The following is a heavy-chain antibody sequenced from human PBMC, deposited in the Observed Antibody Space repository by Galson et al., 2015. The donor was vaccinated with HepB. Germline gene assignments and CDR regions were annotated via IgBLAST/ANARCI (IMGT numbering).Heavy chain of an antibody. CDR3: ARDLQLRYFDWLFMDAFDI. D-gene: IGHD3-9*01. CDR1: GFTFSSYA. V-gene: IGHV3-30*04. CDR2: ISYDGSNK. J-gene: IGHJ3*02. Sequence: SLRLSCAASGFTFSSYAMHWVRQAPGKGLEWVAVISYDGSNKYYADSVKGRFTISRDNSKNTLYLQMNSLRAEDTAVYYCARDLQLRYFDWLFMDAFDIWGQGTMVTVSS.